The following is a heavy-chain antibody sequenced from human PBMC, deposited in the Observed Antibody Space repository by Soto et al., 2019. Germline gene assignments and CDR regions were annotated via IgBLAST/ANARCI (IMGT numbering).Heavy chain of an antibody. Sequence: PGGSLRLSCAASGFTFSSYSMNWVRQAPGRGLEWVSSISRSGDYIYYAESVKGRFNISRDNAKNSLYLQMNSLRAEDTAVYYCARGWALHYFLXWGQGTLVTVSX. CDR1: GFTFSSYS. CDR3: ARGWALHYFLX. CDR2: ISRSGDYI. D-gene: IGHD3-9*01. V-gene: IGHV3-21*01. J-gene: IGHJ4*02.